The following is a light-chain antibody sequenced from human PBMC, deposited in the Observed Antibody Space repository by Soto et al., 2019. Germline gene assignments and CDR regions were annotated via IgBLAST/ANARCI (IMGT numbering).Light chain of an antibody. CDR3: SSYRTGNTLV. Sequence: QSALTQPASVSGSPGQSITISCTGTSSDVGGYNYVSWYQQVPGKAPKVIISEITNRPSGVSHRFSGSKSGNTASLTISGLQAEDEADYYCSSYRTGNTLVFGGGTQLTVL. CDR1: SSDVGGYNY. CDR2: EIT. J-gene: IGLJ2*01. V-gene: IGLV2-14*01.